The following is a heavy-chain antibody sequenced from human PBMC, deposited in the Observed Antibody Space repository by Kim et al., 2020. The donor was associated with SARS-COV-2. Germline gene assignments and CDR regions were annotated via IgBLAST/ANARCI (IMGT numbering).Heavy chain of an antibody. CDR1: GGSISSGGYS. V-gene: IGHV4-30-2*01. CDR3: ARSADYYDSSGYSLDY. Sequence: SETLSLTCAVSGGSISSGGYSWSWIRQPPGKGLEWIGYIYHSGSTYYNPSLKSRVTISVDRSKNQFSLKLSSVTAADTAVYYCARSADYYDSSGYSLDYWGQGTLVTVSS. J-gene: IGHJ4*02. D-gene: IGHD3-22*01. CDR2: IYHSGST.